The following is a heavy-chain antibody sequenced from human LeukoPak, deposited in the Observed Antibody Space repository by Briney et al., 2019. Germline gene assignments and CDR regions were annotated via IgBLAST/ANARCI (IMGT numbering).Heavy chain of an antibody. V-gene: IGHV4-59*01. CDR2: IYNSGSA. Sequence: SETLSLTCKVSGGSNSTYYWSWFRQPPGKGLEWIGYIYNSGSATYNPSLKSRVTISVDTSKNQFSLKLTSVSTTDTAVYYCARHGSGWSFDYWGQGVLVTVSS. CDR1: GGSNSTYY. CDR3: ARHGSGWSFDY. J-gene: IGHJ4*02. D-gene: IGHD6-19*01.